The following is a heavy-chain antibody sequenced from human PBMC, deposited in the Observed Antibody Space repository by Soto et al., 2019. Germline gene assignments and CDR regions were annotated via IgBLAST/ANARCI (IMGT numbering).Heavy chain of an antibody. V-gene: IGHV4-34*01. CDR2: INDRGSI. D-gene: IGHD3-9*01. Sequence: QVQLQQWGAGPLRPLETLSLTCGVSGGSFSGYYWAXXXXXXXXXXEWIGEINDRGSINYNPSLKSRVSISVDTSKNHYSLNLRSVTAADTAVYYCARESHDILTGPPWVWYFDLWGRGTLVTVSS. J-gene: IGHJ2*01. CDR3: ARESHDILTGPPWVWYFDL. CDR1: GGSFSGYY.